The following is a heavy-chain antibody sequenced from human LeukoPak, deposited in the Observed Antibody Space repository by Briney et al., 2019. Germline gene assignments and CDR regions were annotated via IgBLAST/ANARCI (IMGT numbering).Heavy chain of an antibody. Sequence: PGGSLRLSCAASGFTFSVYYMSWIRQAPGKGLEWVSYISSSSSYTNYADSVKGRFTISRDNAKNSLYLQMNSLRAEDTAVYYCARESFYYGSGSYYHYFDYWGQGTLVTVSS. CDR3: ARESFYYGSGSYYHYFDY. J-gene: IGHJ4*02. D-gene: IGHD3-10*01. CDR2: ISSSSSYT. CDR1: GFTFSVYY. V-gene: IGHV3-11*06.